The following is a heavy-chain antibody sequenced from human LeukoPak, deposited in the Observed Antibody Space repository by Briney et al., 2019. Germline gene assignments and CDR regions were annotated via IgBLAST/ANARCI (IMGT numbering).Heavy chain of an antibody. J-gene: IGHJ4*02. CDR1: GVTFSSYA. CDR3: ASELLEYCSGGSCYSSDY. D-gene: IGHD2-15*01. V-gene: IGHV3-64*01. Sequence: GGSLRLSCAASGVTFSSYAMHWVRQAPGKGLEYVSAISSNGGSTYYANSVKGRFTISRDNSKNTLYLQMGSLRAEDMAVYYCASELLEYCSGGSCYSSDYWGQGTLVTVSS. CDR2: ISSNGGST.